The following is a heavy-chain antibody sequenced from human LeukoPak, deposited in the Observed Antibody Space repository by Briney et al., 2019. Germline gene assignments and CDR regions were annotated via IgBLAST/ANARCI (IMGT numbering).Heavy chain of an antibody. V-gene: IGHV3-23*01. J-gene: IGHJ4*02. CDR2: ISGSGGTT. CDR1: GFTFSSYA. D-gene: IGHD4/OR15-4a*01. Sequence: PGRSLRLSCAASGFTFSSYAMHWVRQAPGKGLGRVAVISGSGGTTFYADSVKGWFTISRDNSKNTLYLQMNSLRAEDTALYYCAQSLGQVRPDYWGQGTLVTVSS. CDR3: AQSLGQVRPDY.